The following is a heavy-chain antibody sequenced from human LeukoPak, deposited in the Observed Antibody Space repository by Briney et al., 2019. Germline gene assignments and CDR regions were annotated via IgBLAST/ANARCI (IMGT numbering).Heavy chain of an antibody. D-gene: IGHD6-13*01. V-gene: IGHV4-4*07. CDR1: GGSISSYY. CDR2: IYTSGST. CDR3: AREGGFIAAAGTSNHTFDY. J-gene: IGHJ4*02. Sequence: SETLSLTCTVSGGSISSYYWSWIRQPAGKGLEWIGRIYTSGSTNYNPSLKSRVTISVDTSKNQFSLKLSSVTAADTAVYYCAREGGFIAAAGTSNHTFDYWGQGTLVTVSS.